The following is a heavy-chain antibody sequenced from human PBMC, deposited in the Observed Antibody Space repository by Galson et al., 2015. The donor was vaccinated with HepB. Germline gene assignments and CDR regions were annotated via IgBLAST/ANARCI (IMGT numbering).Heavy chain of an antibody. CDR3: ARRSDGANWFDP. V-gene: IGHV4-39*01. D-gene: IGHD4-17*01. Sequence: ETLSLTCTVSGGSIRRSSFYWAWIRQPPGKGLELIGSIYYTGSTYYNPSLKSRVTIYVDISNNQFSLKVTSVTAADTAVYYCARRSDGANWFDPWGQGILVSVSS. CDR2: IYYTGST. CDR1: GGSIRRSSFY. J-gene: IGHJ5*02.